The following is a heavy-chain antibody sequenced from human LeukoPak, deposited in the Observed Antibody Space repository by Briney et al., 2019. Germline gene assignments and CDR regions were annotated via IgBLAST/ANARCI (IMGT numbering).Heavy chain of an antibody. D-gene: IGHD6-19*01. CDR3: ATASQWLVQDFDY. V-gene: IGHV4-34*01. J-gene: IGHJ4*02. Sequence: SETLSLTCAAYGGSFSGYYWSWIRQPPGKGLEWIGEINHSGSTNYNPSLKSRVTISVDTSKNQFSLKLSSVTAADTAVYYCATASQWLVQDFDYWGQGTLVTVSS. CDR1: GGSFSGYY. CDR2: INHSGST.